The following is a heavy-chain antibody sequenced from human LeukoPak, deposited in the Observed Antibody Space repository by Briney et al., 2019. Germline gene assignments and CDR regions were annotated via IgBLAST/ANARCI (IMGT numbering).Heavy chain of an antibody. D-gene: IGHD6-6*01. CDR3: ARDCHVPGLYHYYMDV. Sequence: GGSLRLSCEGSGFSLSAYNMNWVRQAPGKGLESVSYISSSSATIFYADSVKGRFTISRDNAKNSLYLQMNSLRPEDTAVYFCARDCHVPGLYHYYMDVWGKGTTVTVSS. V-gene: IGHV3-48*01. CDR2: ISSSSATI. CDR1: GFSLSAYN. J-gene: IGHJ6*03.